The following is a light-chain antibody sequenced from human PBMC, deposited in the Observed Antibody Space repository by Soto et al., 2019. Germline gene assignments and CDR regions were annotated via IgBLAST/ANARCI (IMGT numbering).Light chain of an antibody. J-gene: IGKJ4*01. CDR3: QQRSNWPLT. V-gene: IGKV3-11*01. CDR2: DAS. Sequence: EIVLTQSPATLFLSPGERATLSCRASQSVRSYLAWYQQKSGQAPRLLIYDASNRATGIPARFSGSGSGTDFTLTVSSLEPEPFAVYYCQQRSNWPLTFGGGTKVDIK. CDR1: QSVRSY.